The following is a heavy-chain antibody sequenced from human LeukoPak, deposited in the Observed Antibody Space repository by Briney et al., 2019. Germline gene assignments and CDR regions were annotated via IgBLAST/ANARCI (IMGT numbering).Heavy chain of an antibody. CDR3: TTPEEGYFDY. J-gene: IGHJ4*02. Sequence: GGSLRLSCAASGFTFSHAWMSWVRQAPGKGLEWVGRIKSKTDGGTTDYAAPVKGRFTISGDDSKNTLYLQMNSLKTEDTAVYFCTTPEEGYFDYWGQGTLVTVSS. V-gene: IGHV3-15*01. CDR1: GFTFSHAW. CDR2: IKSKTDGGTT.